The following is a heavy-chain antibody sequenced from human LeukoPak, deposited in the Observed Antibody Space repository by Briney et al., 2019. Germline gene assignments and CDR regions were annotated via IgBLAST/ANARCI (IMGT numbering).Heavy chain of an antibody. Sequence: GGSLRLSCAASGFTFSNYAMSWVRQAPGKGLEWVSGISDSGGSTYYADSVKGRFTISRDNSKNTLYLQMNSLRVEDTAVYYCASQWELPTYWGQGTLVTVSS. D-gene: IGHD1-26*01. CDR3: ASQWELPTY. CDR2: ISDSGGST. V-gene: IGHV3-23*01. CDR1: GFTFSNYA. J-gene: IGHJ4*02.